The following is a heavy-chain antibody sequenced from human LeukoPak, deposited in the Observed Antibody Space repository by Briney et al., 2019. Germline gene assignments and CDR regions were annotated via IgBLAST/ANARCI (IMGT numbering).Heavy chain of an antibody. V-gene: IGHV3-66*01. J-gene: IGHJ4*02. CDR2: IYSGGST. D-gene: IGHD6-19*01. CDR1: GFTFSSYA. Sequence: TGGSLRLSCAASGFTFSSYAMTWVRQAPGKGLEWVSVIYSGGSTYYADSVRGRFTISRDNSKNTLYLEMNSLRAEDTAVYYCARGTTVAGKFDYWGQGTLVTVSS. CDR3: ARGTTVAGKFDY.